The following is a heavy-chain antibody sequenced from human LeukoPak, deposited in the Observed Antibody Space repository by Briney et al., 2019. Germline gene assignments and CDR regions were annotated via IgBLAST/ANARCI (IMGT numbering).Heavy chain of an antibody. J-gene: IGHJ4*02. Sequence: GGSLRLSCAASGFTISRNYMSWVRQAQGRGLEWVSIIYIDDTTYYADSAKGRFTISRDNSRNTVFLQMNRLRPEDTAVYYCVKEAYYGWGSSPTFYFDYWGQGTRVTVSS. CDR2: IYIDDTT. V-gene: IGHV3-53*05. D-gene: IGHD3-10*01. CDR3: VKEAYYGWGSSPTFYFDY. CDR1: GFTISRNY.